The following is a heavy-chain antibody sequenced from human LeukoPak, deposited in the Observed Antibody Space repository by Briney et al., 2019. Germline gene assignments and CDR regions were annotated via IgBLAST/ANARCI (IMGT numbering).Heavy chain of an antibody. CDR1: GFSFNTFW. D-gene: IGHD2-15*01. CDR2: IWYDGSNK. V-gene: IGHV3-33*08. Sequence: GGSLGLSCVASGFSFNTFWMTWVRQVPGKGLEWVAVIWYDGSNKYYADSVKGRFTISRDNSKNTLYLQMNSLRAEDTAVYYCARDKLTILDYWGQGTLVTVSS. CDR3: ARDKLTILDY. J-gene: IGHJ4*02.